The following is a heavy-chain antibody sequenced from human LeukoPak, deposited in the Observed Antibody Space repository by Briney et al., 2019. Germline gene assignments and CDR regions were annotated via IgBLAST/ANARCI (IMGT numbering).Heavy chain of an antibody. V-gene: IGHV1-3*03. J-gene: IGHJ4*02. CDR2: INTDNGNT. CDR3: ARGAIATLDY. CDR1: GYTFTAYA. D-gene: IGHD2-21*01. Sequence: ASVKVSCKASGYTFTAYAMHWVRQAPGQRLEWMGWINTDNGNTKYSQEFQGRVTFTRDTSASTAYMELSSLRSDDMAVYYCARGAIATLDYWGQGTLVTVSS.